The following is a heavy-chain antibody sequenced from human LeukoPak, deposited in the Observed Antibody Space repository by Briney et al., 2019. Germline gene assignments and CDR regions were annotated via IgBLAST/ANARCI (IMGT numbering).Heavy chain of an antibody. D-gene: IGHD5-18*01. Sequence: GASVKVSCKASGYTFTSYGISWVRQAPGKGLEWMGGFDPEDGETIYAQKFQGRVTMTEDTSTDTAYMELSSLRSEDTAVYYCATGREDTAMATFDYWGQGTLVTVSS. CDR3: ATGREDTAMATFDY. CDR2: FDPEDGET. J-gene: IGHJ4*02. CDR1: GYTFTSYG. V-gene: IGHV1-24*01.